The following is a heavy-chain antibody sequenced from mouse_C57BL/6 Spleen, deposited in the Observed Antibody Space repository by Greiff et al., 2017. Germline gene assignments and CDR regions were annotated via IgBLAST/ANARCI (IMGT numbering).Heavy chain of an antibody. V-gene: IGHV1-64*01. CDR2: IHPNSGST. D-gene: IGHD1-1*01. Sequence: QVQLQQPGAELVKPGASVKLSCKASGYTFTSYWMHWVKQRPGQGLEWIGMIHPNSGSTNYNEKFKSKSTLTVDKSSSTAYMQLSSLTSEDSAVYYCAPITTVVEGGFAYWGQGTLVTVSA. CDR3: APITTVVEGGFAY. J-gene: IGHJ3*01. CDR1: GYTFTSYW.